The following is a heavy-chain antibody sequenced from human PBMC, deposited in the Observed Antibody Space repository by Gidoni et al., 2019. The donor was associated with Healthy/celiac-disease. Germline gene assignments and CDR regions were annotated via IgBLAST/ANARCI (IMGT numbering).Heavy chain of an antibody. CDR3: ARWGVGATPAAFDY. Sequence: EVQLVESGGGLVKPGGSLRLSCAASGFTFSSYSMNWVRQAPGKGLEWVSSISSSSSYIYYADSVKGRFTSSRDNAKNSLYLQMNSLRAEDTAVYYCARWGVGATPAAFDYWGQGTLVTVSS. CDR1: GFTFSSYS. D-gene: IGHD1-26*01. CDR2: ISSSSSYI. V-gene: IGHV3-21*01. J-gene: IGHJ4*02.